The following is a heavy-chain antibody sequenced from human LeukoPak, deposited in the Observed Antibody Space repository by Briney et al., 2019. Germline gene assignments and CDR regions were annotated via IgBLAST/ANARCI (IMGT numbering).Heavy chain of an antibody. CDR1: GGSISRGGYY. CDR2: IYYSGST. V-gene: IGHV4-31*03. J-gene: IGHJ1*01. Sequence: SETLSLTCTLSGGSISRGGYYWSWIRQHPGKGLEWIGYIYYSGSTYYNPSLKSRVTISVDTSKNQFSLKLSSVTAADTAVYYCARDRVVGATRYFQHWGQGSLVTVSS. D-gene: IGHD1-26*01. CDR3: ARDRVVGATRYFQH.